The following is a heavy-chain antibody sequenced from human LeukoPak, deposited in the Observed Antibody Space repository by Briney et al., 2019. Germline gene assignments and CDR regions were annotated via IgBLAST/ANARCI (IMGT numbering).Heavy chain of an antibody. D-gene: IGHD6-13*01. Sequence: PSETLSLTCTVSGGSISSYYWRWIRQPPGKGLEWIGYIYTSGSTNYNPSLKSRVTISVDTSKNQFSLKLSSVTAADTAVYYCARRLAAAGNWFDPWGQGTLVTVSS. J-gene: IGHJ5*02. V-gene: IGHV4-4*09. CDR3: ARRLAAAGNWFDP. CDR2: IYTSGST. CDR1: GGSISSYY.